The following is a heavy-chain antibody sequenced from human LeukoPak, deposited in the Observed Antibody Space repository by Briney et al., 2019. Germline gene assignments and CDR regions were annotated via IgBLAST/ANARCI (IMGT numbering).Heavy chain of an antibody. CDR2: IKQDGTQT. J-gene: IGHJ3*02. V-gene: IGHV3-7*01. CDR1: RFTFTSHW. CDR3: ASDLSQTGAFNI. Sequence: GVSLRLSCAGSRFTFTSHWKNWVRQAPGKGLEWVANIKQDGTQTYYVDSVKGRFTISRDNARSSLYLQMNSLRVEDTAVYYCASDLSQTGAFNIWGQGTMVTVSS. D-gene: IGHD7-27*01.